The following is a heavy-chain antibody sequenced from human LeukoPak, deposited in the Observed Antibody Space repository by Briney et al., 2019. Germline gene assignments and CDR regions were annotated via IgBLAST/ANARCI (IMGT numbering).Heavy chain of an antibody. V-gene: IGHV1-69*04. CDR1: GGTFSSYA. CDR2: IIPILGIA. D-gene: IGHD2-2*01. CDR3: ARNYCSSTSCYRYPYYYYGMDV. J-gene: IGHJ6*02. Sequence: ASVKVSCKASGGTFSSYAISWVLQAPGQGLEWMGRIIPILGIANYAQKFQGRVTITADKSTSTAYMELSSLRSEDTAVYYCARNYCSSTSCYRYPYYYYGMDVWGQGTTVTVSS.